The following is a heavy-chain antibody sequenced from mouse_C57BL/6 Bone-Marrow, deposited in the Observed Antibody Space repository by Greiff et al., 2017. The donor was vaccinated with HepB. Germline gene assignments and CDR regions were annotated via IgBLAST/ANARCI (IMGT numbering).Heavy chain of an antibody. CDR2: IDPENGDT. D-gene: IGHD1-1*02. J-gene: IGHJ1*03. Sequence: VQLQQSGAELVRPGASVKLSCTASGFNIKDDYMHWVKQRPEQGLEWIGWIDPENGDTEYASKFQGKATITADTSSNTAYLQLSSLTSEDTAVYYCTTYGWDLYFAVWGTGTTVTVSS. CDR3: TTYGWDLYFAV. V-gene: IGHV14-4*01. CDR1: GFNIKDDY.